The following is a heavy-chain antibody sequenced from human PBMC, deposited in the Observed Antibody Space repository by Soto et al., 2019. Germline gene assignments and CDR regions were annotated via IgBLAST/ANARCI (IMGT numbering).Heavy chain of an antibody. CDR1: GYTFTSYG. J-gene: IGHJ5*02. CDR2: ISAYNGNT. V-gene: IGHV1-18*04. Sequence: QVQLVKSGAEVKKPGASVKVSCKGSGYTFTSYGISWVRQAPGQGLEWMGWISAYNGNTNYAEKLQGRVTMNTDTSTSTAYMELRSLRSDDTAVYYCARVSVDTAMGIPRNWFDPWGQGTLFTVSS. CDR3: ARVSVDTAMGIPRNWFDP. D-gene: IGHD5-18*01.